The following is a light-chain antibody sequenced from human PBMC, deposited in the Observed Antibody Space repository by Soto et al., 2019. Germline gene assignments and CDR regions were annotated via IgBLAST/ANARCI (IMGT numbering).Light chain of an antibody. V-gene: IGLV2-14*01. CDR1: SSDVGGYNY. CDR3: SSYTSSSTF. CDR2: DVS. J-gene: IGLJ1*01. Sequence: QSALTQPASVSGSLGQSTTISCTGTSSDVGGYNYVSWYQQHPGKAPKLMIYDVSNRPSGVSNRFSGSKSGNTASLTISGLQAEDGADYYCSSYTSSSTFFGTGTKVTVL.